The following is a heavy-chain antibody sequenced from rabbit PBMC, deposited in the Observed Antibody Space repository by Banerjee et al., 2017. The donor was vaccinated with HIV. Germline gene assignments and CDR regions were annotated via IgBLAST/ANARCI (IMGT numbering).Heavy chain of an antibody. CDR3: ARDGAGYAGYGYARL. J-gene: IGHJ6*01. V-gene: IGHV1S45*01. CDR1: GFTLSSYV. CDR2: IYTSSGNT. D-gene: IGHD6-1*01. Sequence: QEQLEESGGGLVKPEGSLKLSCTVSGFTLSSYVMCWVRQAPGKGLEWIACIYTSSGNTVYASWAKGRFTISKTSSTTVTLQMTSLTAADTASYFCARDGAGYAGYGYARLWGQGTLVTVS.